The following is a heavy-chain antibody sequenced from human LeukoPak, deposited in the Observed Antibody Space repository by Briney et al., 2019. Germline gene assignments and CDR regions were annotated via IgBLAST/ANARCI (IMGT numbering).Heavy chain of an antibody. Sequence: GGSLRLSRATSGFTFSNAWMNWVRQAPGKGLEWVGRIRSNSDGGTIDYAAPVKGRFTLSRDDSKTTLYLQMNSLQTEDTAVYYCATDFYDSTWGQGTLVTVSS. CDR3: ATDFYDST. CDR2: IRSNSDGGTI. V-gene: IGHV3-15*07. CDR1: GFTFSNAW. D-gene: IGHD3-22*01. J-gene: IGHJ5*02.